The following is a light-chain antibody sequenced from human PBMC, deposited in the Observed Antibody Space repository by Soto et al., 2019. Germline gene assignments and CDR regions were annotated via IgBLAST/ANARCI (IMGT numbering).Light chain of an antibody. J-gene: IGKJ4*01. CDR2: ASS. Sequence: DIQLTQSPSFLSASVGDRVSITCRASQDIGTYLAWYQQKPGQAPRLLIYASSTLESGVPSRFSGRESGIEFTLTVSSLQPEDFATYYCQHLKSYPPSFGGGTKVEVK. CDR3: QHLKSYPPS. V-gene: IGKV1-9*01. CDR1: QDIGTY.